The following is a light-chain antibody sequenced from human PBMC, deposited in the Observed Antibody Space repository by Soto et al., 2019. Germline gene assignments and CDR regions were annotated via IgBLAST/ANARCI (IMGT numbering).Light chain of an antibody. V-gene: IGKV3-15*01. CDR3: QQYNSWPYT. Sequence: TVMTQSPATLSVSPGERDTLSCRASRGVGSHLAWYQQKPGQAPRLLIYDASSRATGIPARISGSGSGTEFTLTITSLQTEDFGVYYCQQYNSWPYTFGQGTKVDIK. CDR2: DAS. CDR1: RGVGSH. J-gene: IGKJ2*01.